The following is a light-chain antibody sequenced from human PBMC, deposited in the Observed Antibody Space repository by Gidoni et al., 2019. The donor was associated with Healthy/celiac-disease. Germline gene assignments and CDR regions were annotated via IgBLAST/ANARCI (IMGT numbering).Light chain of an antibody. CDR2: AAS. V-gene: IGKV1-39*01. Sequence: DIQMTQSPSSLSASVGDRVTITGRASQSISSYLNWYQQKPGKAHKLLIYAASSLQSGVPSRFSGSGSGTDFTLTISSLQPEDFATYYCQQSYNTPRLTFXGXTKVEIK. J-gene: IGKJ4*01. CDR3: QQSYNTPRLT. CDR1: QSISSY.